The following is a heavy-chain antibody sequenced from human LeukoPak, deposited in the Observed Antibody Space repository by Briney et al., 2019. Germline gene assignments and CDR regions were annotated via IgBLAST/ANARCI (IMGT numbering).Heavy chain of an antibody. D-gene: IGHD6-13*01. Sequence: ASVKVSCKASGYTFSNYAINWVRQAPGEGLEWMGWINANTGSPTYALGFTGRFVLSLDTSVSTAYLQISSLTAEDTAVYYCARGDSGPTYNSNWYETDYWGQGTLVTVSS. CDR3: ARGDSGPTYNSNWYETDY. CDR2: INANTGSP. V-gene: IGHV7-4-1*02. J-gene: IGHJ4*02. CDR1: GYTFSNYA.